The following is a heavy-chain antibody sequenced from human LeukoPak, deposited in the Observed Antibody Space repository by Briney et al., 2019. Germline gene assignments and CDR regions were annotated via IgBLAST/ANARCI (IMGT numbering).Heavy chain of an antibody. J-gene: IGHJ5*02. D-gene: IGHD3-10*01. CDR1: GLTFSCYG. CDR2: IWYFGSNQ. V-gene: IGHV3-33*01. Sequence: GGSLRHPCAASGLTFSCYGMHWVRQAPGKGVEGVAVIWYFGSNQYYADSVKGRFNISRDNSKNTLYLQMNRLRAEDTAVYYCARDSRRYYYGSGSPPEFHPRGQGALVTVSS. CDR3: ARDSRRYYYGSGSPPEFHP.